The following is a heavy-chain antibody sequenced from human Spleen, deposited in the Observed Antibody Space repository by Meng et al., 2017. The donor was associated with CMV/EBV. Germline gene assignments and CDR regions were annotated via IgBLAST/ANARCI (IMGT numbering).Heavy chain of an antibody. Sequence: KGSCDTIIVYRVTGVRHDPVQGLKWMGGTSPYQRNSHDAQTLQDSGTMTTDSSTNTGYLALRSLRSYDTAVYYCAPLDYSTSSCAHWGQGTLVTVSS. D-gene: IGHD6-6*01. CDR3: APLDYSTSSCAH. V-gene: IGHV1-18*01. J-gene: IGHJ4*02. CDR2: TSPYQRNS. CDR1: CDTIIVYR.